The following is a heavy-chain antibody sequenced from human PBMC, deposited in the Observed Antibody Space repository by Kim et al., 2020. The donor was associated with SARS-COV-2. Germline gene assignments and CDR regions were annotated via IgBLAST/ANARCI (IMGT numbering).Heavy chain of an antibody. CDR2: IWYDGSNK. CDR1: GFTFSSYG. CDR3: ARGTYYDFWSGYYT. J-gene: IGHJ4*02. Sequence: GGSLRLSCAASGFTFSSYGMHWVRQAPGKGLEWVAVIWYDGSNKYYADSVKGRFTISRDNSKNTLYLQMNSLRAEDTAVYYCARGTYYDFWSGYYTWGQGTLVTVSS. D-gene: IGHD3-3*01. V-gene: IGHV3-33*01.